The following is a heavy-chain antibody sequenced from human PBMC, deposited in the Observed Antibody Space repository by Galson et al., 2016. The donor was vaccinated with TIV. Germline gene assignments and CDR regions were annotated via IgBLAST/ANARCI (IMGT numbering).Heavy chain of an antibody. CDR1: GDTVSNYA. J-gene: IGHJ4*02. CDR2: IIPILNIV. V-gene: IGHV1-69*04. CDR3: ARGPAENY. Sequence: SVKVSCKASGDTVSNYAISWVRQAPGQGLEWMGRIIPILNIVNYAQEFQGRVTITADESTSTVYMELNSLRSDDTAVYYCARGPAENYWGQGTLVTVSS.